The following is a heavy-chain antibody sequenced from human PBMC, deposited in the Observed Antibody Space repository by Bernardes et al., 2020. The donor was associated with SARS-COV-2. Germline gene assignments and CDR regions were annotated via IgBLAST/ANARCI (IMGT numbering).Heavy chain of an antibody. D-gene: IGHD3-10*01. CDR2: IRAVGTAI. J-gene: IGHJ4*02. Sequence: GGCLRPSSAASGVTFKDFWTHWVRQAPGEGLGWGSPIRAVGTAISHADSVKGRFTVSRDNAKNTLYLQMNSLRPEDTGVYYCARAWMGRGTADYWGQGTLVTVSS. CDR1: GVTFKDFW. V-gene: IGHV3-74*01. CDR3: ARAWMGRGTADY.